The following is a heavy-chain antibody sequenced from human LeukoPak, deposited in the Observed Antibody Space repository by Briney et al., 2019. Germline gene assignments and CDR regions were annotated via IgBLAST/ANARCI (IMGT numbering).Heavy chain of an antibody. V-gene: IGHV1-69*05. CDR2: IIPIFGTA. CDR1: GGTFSSYA. J-gene: IGHJ4*02. CDR3: ARDPTIFGPLYY. Sequence: GASVKVSCKASGGTFSSYAISWVRQAPGQGLEWMGGIIPIFGTANYAQKFQGRVTMTTDTSTSTAYMELRSLRSDDTAVYYCARDPTIFGPLYYWGQGTLVTVSS. D-gene: IGHD3-3*01.